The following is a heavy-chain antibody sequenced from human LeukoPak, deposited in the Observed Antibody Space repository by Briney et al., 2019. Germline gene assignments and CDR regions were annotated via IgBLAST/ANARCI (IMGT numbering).Heavy chain of an antibody. CDR3: AKDLVATNPLEY. Sequence: GGSLRLSCVASGFTFSSYAMSWVRQAPGKGLEWVSGISGSGGSTDYADSVKGRFTMSRDNSKNTLYPQMNSLRAEDTAVYYCAKDLVATNPLEYWGQGTLVTVSS. J-gene: IGHJ4*02. CDR1: GFTFSSYA. CDR2: ISGSGGST. V-gene: IGHV3-23*01. D-gene: IGHD5-12*01.